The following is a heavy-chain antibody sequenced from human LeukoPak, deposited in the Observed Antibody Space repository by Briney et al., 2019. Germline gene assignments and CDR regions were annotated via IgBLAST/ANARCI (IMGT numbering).Heavy chain of an antibody. CDR3: VRGPPYGSRSDYFDY. J-gene: IGHJ4*02. D-gene: IGHD3-10*01. CDR2: ITDDSLTM. Sequence: GGSLRLSCAASGFTFSTYAMNWVRQAPGKGLEWVSYITDDSLTMYYTDSVKGRFSISRDNAKNSLYLQVNSLRAEDTAVYYCVRGPPYGSRSDYFDYWGQGTLVTVSS. CDR1: GFTFSTYA. V-gene: IGHV3-48*04.